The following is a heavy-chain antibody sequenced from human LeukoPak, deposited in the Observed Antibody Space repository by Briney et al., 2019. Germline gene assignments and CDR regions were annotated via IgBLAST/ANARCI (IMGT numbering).Heavy chain of an antibody. V-gene: IGHV1-2*02. CDR3: ARADFVDACPYLIGP. Sequence: ASVRVSCKTSGYSFTDYYIHWVRQAPGQGLEWMGWINPKSGRTSSARKFQGRVTMTRDPSISTVYMDMAWLTSDDTAIYFCARADFVDACPYLIGPWGQGTLVTVSS. CDR1: GYSFTDYY. D-gene: IGHD3-3*01. CDR2: INPKSGRT. J-gene: IGHJ5*02.